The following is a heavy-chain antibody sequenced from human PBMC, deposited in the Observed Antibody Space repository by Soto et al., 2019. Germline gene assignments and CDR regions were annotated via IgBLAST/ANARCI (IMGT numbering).Heavy chain of an antibody. CDR2: MNTNSGNT. J-gene: IGHJ6*02. CDR3: AREKTSYGMDV. V-gene: IGHV1-8*01. CDR1: GYTFTSYD. Sequence: VQLLQSGAEVKKPGASVNVSCKASGYTFTSYDINWVRQATGQGLEWMGWMNTNSGNTGYAQKVQGRVTMTRNTSISKAYMELSSLRSEDTAVYYCAREKTSYGMDVWGQWTTVTVSS.